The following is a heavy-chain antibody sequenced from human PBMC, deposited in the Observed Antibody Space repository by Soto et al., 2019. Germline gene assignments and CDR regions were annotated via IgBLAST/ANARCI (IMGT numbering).Heavy chain of an antibody. D-gene: IGHD2-21*01. J-gene: IGHJ6*03. V-gene: IGHV4-59*08. CDR3: GRHGEPRFYYYSMDV. CDR2: IFYSGRT. Sequence: SETLSLTCNVSGGSITNYYWSWIRQPPGTGLEWIGYIFYSGRTDYNPSLKSRVTMSVDTSKNQFSLRLSSVTAADTAVYYCGRHGEPRFYYYSMDVWGKGPTVTVSS. CDR1: GGSITNYY.